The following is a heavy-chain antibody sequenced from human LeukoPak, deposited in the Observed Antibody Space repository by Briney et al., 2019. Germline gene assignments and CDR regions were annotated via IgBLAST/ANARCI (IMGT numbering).Heavy chain of an antibody. CDR1: GFTFSSYA. J-gene: IGHJ4*02. CDR3: AKDRWDCGGDCLYGGRRGDY. CDR2: ISGSGGST. V-gene: IGHV3-23*01. D-gene: IGHD2-21*01. Sequence: GGSLRLSCAASGFTFSSYAMSWVRQAPGKGLEWVSAISGSGGSTYYADSVKGRFTISRDNSKNTLYLQMNSLRAEDTAVYYCAKDRWDCGGDCLYGGRRGDYWGQGTLVTVSS.